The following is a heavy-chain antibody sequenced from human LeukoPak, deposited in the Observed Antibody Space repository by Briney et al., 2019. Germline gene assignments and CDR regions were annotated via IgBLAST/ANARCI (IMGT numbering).Heavy chain of an antibody. V-gene: IGHV1-18*01. D-gene: IGHD3-10*01. CDR3: ARDGTPYYYGSGSYFHPKQYYYYYYYMDV. Sequence: GASVKVSCKASGYTFTSYGISWVRQAPGQGLEWMGWISAYNGNTNYAQKLQGRVTMTTDTSTSTAYMELRSLRSDDTAVYYCARDGTPYYYGSGSYFHPKQYYYYYYYMDVWGKGTTVTISS. CDR2: ISAYNGNT. J-gene: IGHJ6*03. CDR1: GYTFTSYG.